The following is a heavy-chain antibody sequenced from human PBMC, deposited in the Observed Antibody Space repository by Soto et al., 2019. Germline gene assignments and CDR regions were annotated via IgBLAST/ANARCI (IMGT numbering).Heavy chain of an antibody. CDR1: GFTFSSYA. V-gene: IGHV3-23*01. J-gene: IGHJ4*02. D-gene: IGHD3-22*01. Sequence: EVQLLESGGDLVQPGGSLRLSCAASGFTFSSYAMSWVRQAPGKGLEWVSTISGRGDDTYYTDSVKGRFTISRDNSKNTLYVHMNSLRAEDTAVYYCARAQPTYSSASFDHWGQGTLVTVSS. CDR2: ISGRGDDT. CDR3: ARAQPTYSSASFDH.